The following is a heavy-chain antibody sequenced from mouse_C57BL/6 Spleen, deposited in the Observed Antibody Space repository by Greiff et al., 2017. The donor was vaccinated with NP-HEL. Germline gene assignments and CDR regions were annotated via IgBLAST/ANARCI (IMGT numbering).Heavy chain of an antibody. CDR1: GYTFTDHT. Sequence: FQLQQSDAELVKPGASVKISCKVSGYTFTDHTIHWMKQRPEQGLEWIGYIYPRDGSTKYNEKFKGKATLTADKSSSTAYMQLNSLTSEDSAVYFCARWDYDDYYAMDYWGQGTSVTVSS. D-gene: IGHD2-4*01. CDR3: ARWDYDDYYAMDY. V-gene: IGHV1-78*01. J-gene: IGHJ4*01. CDR2: IYPRDGST.